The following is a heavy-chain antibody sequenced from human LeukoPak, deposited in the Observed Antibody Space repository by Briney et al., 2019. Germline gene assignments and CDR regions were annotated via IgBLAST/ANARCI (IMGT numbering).Heavy chain of an antibody. J-gene: IGHJ3*02. CDR2: IYSGGST. CDR3: ARDDGGTDAFDI. CDR1: GFTVNSNY. V-gene: IGHV3-66*01. Sequence: GGSLRLSCAASGFTVNSNYMSWVRQAPGKGLEWVSVIYSGGSTYYADSVKGRFTISRDNSKNTLYLQTNSLRAEDTAVYYCARDDGGTDAFDIWGQGTMVTVSS.